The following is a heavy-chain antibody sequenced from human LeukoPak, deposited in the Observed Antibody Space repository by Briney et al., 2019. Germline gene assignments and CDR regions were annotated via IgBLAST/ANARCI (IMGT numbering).Heavy chain of an antibody. D-gene: IGHD1-26*01. CDR3: ARDPYSGNYGNYYYYYMDV. V-gene: IGHV3-21*01. J-gene: IGHJ6*03. CDR1: GFTFSNYN. Sequence: GGSLRLSCAASGFTFSNYNMNWVRQAPGRALEWVSSITSSGTYIFYADSVKGRFTISRDNAKNSLYLQMNSLGPEDTAVYYCARDPYSGNYGNYYYYYMDVWGKGTTVTISS. CDR2: ITSSGTYI.